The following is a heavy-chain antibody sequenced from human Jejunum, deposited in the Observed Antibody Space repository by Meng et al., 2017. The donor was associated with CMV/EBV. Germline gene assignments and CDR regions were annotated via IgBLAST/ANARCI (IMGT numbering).Heavy chain of an antibody. Sequence: LRTRGVGVGWIRQPPGEALEWLALIYWNDDKRYSPSLKSRLTIAKDTSKNQVVLTMTNMDPVDTATYYCAQTFNYDFWSGQPTWFDPWGQGTLVTVSS. D-gene: IGHD3-3*01. J-gene: IGHJ5*02. CDR3: AQTFNYDFWSGQPTWFDP. V-gene: IGHV2-5*01. CDR2: IYWNDDK. CDR1: LRTRGVG.